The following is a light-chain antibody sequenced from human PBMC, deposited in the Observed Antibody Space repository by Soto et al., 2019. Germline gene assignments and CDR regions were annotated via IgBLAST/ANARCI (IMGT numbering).Light chain of an antibody. CDR3: QSYDSSLSGSSYV. J-gene: IGLJ1*01. CDR2: GNS. Sequence: QSVLTQPPSVSGAPAQRVTISCTGSSSNIGAGYDVHWYQQLPGTAPKLLIYGNSNRPSGVPDRFSGSKSGTSASLAITGLQAEDEADYYCQSYDSSLSGSSYVFGTGTKVTVL. V-gene: IGLV1-40*01. CDR1: SSNIGAGYD.